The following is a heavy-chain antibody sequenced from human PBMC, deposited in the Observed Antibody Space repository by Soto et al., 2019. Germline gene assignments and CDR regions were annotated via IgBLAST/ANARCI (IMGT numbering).Heavy chain of an antibody. CDR2: IKTKTEGGAT. CDR3: TTEKRGRSFYGSGGTDY. D-gene: IGHD3-10*01. Sequence: EVQFVESGGGLVKPGGSLRLSCAASGFPVTDAWMSWVRQAPGKGLEWVGRIKTKTEGGATDFAAPVKGRFSISRDDSENTFYLQMNSLKTEDTAVYYCTTEKRGRSFYGSGGTDYWGQGTLVTVSS. V-gene: IGHV3-15*01. CDR1: GFPVTDAW. J-gene: IGHJ4*02.